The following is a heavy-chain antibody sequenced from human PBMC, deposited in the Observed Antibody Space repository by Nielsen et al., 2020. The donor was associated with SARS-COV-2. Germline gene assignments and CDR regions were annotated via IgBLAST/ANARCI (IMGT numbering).Heavy chain of an antibody. J-gene: IGHJ6*03. CDR1: GGSFSGHY. D-gene: IGHD3-9*01. V-gene: IGHV4-34*01. CDR3: ARGRYFDSYYMDV. CDR2: INHSGST. Sequence: SETLSLTCAVYGGSFSGHYWSWIRQPPGKGLEWIGEINHSGSTNYNPSLKSRVTISVDTSKNQFSLKLSSVTAADTAVYYCARGRYFDSYYMDVWGKGTTVTVSS.